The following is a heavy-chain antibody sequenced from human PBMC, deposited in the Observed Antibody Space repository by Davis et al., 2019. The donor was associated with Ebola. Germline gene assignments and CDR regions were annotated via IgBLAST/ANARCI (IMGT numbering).Heavy chain of an antibody. CDR1: GGSISSYY. J-gene: IGHJ5*02. D-gene: IGHD5-18*01. Sequence: PSETLSLTCTVSGGSISSYYWSWIRQPPGKGLEWFGYIYYSGSTNYNPSLKSRVTISVDTSKNQFSLKLSSVTAADTAVYYCARDQGGRGYSYGFPYNWFDPWGQGTLVTVSS. CDR2: IYYSGST. CDR3: ARDQGGRGYSYGFPYNWFDP. V-gene: IGHV4-59*01.